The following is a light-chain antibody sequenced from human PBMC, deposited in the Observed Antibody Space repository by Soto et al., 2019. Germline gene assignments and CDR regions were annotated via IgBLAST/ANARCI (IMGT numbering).Light chain of an antibody. CDR2: DAS. CDR1: QSVSTY. V-gene: IGKV3-11*01. J-gene: IGKJ5*01. CDR3: QQRSNWPIT. Sequence: IVLTQSPATLSLFPGERAPLSFVATQSVSTYLAWYQEKPGQAPRLLIYDASNRATGIPARFSGSGSGTDFTLTISSLEPEDFAVYYCQQRSNWPITFGQGTRLEI.